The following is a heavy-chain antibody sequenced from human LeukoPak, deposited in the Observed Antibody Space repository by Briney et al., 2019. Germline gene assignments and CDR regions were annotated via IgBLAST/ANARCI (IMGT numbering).Heavy chain of an antibody. V-gene: IGHV3-9*01. J-gene: IGHJ4*02. CDR1: GFTFDDHA. Sequence: PGGSLRLSCAASGFTFDDHAMYWVRQGPGKGLEWVSGISWDSGSIAYADSVKGRFTIPRDNAKKSLYLQMNSLRAEDTALYYCATLGIAVATTEVDYWGQGTLVTVSS. D-gene: IGHD6-19*01. CDR3: ATLGIAVATTEVDY. CDR2: ISWDSGSI.